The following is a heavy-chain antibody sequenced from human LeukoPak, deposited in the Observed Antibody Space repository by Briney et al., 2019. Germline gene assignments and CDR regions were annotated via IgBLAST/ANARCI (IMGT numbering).Heavy chain of an antibody. J-gene: IGHJ3*01. CDR1: GDSIRSYY. D-gene: IGHD3-16*01. CDR2: IHYSGST. Sequence: SSETLSLTCTVSGDSIRSYYWSWNRQPPGKGLEWIGNIHYSGSTKYNPSLKSRVTISVDTSKNQFSLRVTSLTAADTAVYYCARLGALHDAFDVWGQGTLVTVSS. CDR3: ARLGALHDAFDV. V-gene: IGHV4-59*12.